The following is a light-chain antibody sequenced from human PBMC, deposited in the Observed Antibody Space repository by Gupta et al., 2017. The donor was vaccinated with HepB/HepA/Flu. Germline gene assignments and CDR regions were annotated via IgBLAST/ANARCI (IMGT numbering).Light chain of an antibody. Sequence: VLTQSPATLSLSPGERATLSCRASQRVSSYLAWYQQKPGQAPRLLIYDASNRATGIPARFSGSGSGTDFTLTISSLEPEDFAVYYCQQRSNWPPSTFGQGTRLEIK. CDR1: QRVSSY. V-gene: IGKV3-11*01. J-gene: IGKJ5*01. CDR3: QQRSNWPPST. CDR2: DAS.